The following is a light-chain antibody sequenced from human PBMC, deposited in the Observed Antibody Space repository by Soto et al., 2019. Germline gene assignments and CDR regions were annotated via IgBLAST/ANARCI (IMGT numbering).Light chain of an antibody. Sequence: EIVMTQCPATLSLSKGERATHSCRASQSVSSHLACFQQRPGQAPRLLIYDASNRATGIPARFSGRGSGTDFTLTISSLEPEDFAVYYCQQRSSAITVGQGTKVDIK. CDR3: QQRSSAIT. CDR2: DAS. CDR1: QSVSSH. V-gene: IGKV3-11*01. J-gene: IGKJ1*01.